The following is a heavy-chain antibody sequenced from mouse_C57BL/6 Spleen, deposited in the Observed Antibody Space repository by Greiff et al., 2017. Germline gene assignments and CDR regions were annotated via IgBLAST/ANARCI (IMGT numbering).Heavy chain of an antibody. CDR3: ARRDSNYQAWFAY. V-gene: IGHV1-80*01. CDR1: GYAFSSYW. CDR2: IYPGDGDT. J-gene: IGHJ3*01. D-gene: IGHD2-5*01. Sequence: QVQLQQSGAELVKPGASVKISCKASGYAFSSYWMNWVKQRPGKGLEWIGQIYPGDGDTNYNGQFKGKATLTADKSASTAYMPRSSLTSEDSAVYCCARRDSNYQAWFAYGGQGTLVTVSA.